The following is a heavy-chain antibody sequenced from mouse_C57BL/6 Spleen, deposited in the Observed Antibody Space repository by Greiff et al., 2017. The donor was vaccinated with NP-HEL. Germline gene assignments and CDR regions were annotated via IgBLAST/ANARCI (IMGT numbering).Heavy chain of an antibody. CDR2: IYPGSGST. Sequence: QVQLQQPGAELVKPGASVKMSCKASGYTFTSYWITWVKQRPGQGLEWIGDIYPGSGSTNYNEKFKSKATLTVDTSSSTAYMPLSSLTSEESAVYYCARGPYDYDVGGVGYWGQGTSVTVSS. D-gene: IGHD2-4*01. V-gene: IGHV1-55*01. J-gene: IGHJ4*01. CDR3: ARGPYDYDVGGVGY. CDR1: GYTFTSYW.